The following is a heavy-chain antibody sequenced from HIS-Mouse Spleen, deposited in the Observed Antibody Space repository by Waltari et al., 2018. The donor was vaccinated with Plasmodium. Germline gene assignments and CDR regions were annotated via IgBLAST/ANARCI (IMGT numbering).Heavy chain of an antibody. V-gene: IGHV1-18*01. CDR1: GYTFIRYG. J-gene: IGHJ3*02. D-gene: IGHD6-19*01. CDR3: ARGSAGDAFDI. CDR2: ISAYNGNT. Sequence: QVQLVQSGAEVKKPGASVKVTCTASGYTFIRYGIGWVRQAPGQGLEWMGWISAYNGNTKYAQKLQGRVSMTTDTSTSTAYMELRSLRSDDTAVYYCARGSAGDAFDIWGQGTMVTVSS.